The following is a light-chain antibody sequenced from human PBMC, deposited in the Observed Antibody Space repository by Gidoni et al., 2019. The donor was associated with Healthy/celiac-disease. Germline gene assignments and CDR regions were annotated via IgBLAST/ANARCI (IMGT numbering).Light chain of an antibody. CDR3: QQYGSSPLIT. V-gene: IGKV3-20*01. J-gene: IGKJ5*01. Sequence: EIVLTQSPGTLSLSPGERATLSCRASQSVSSSYLALYQQKPGQAPRLLIYGASSRATGIPDRFSGSGSGTYFTLTISRLEPEDFAVYYCQQYGSSPLITFGQGTRLEIK. CDR2: GAS. CDR1: QSVSSSY.